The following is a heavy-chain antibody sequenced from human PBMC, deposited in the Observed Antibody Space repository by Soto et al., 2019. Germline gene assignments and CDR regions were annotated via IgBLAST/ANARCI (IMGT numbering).Heavy chain of an antibody. V-gene: IGHV3-13*01. CDR1: GFTFSSYD. J-gene: IGHJ6*03. CDR2: IGTAGDT. Sequence: GGSLRLSCAASGFTFSSYDMHWVRQATGKGLEWVSAIGTAGDTYYPGSVKGRFTISRENAKNSLYLQMNSLRAGDTAVYYCARAYRGSGTNYYMDVWGKGTTVTVSS. D-gene: IGHD3-10*01. CDR3: ARAYRGSGTNYYMDV.